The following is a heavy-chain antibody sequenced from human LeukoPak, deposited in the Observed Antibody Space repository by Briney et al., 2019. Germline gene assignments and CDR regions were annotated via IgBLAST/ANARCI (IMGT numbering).Heavy chain of an antibody. D-gene: IGHD3-3*01. CDR2: INHSGST. CDR1: GGSFSGYY. Sequence: SETLSLTCAVYGGSFSGYYWSCIRQPPGKGLEWIGEINHSGSTNYNPSLKSRVTISVDTSKNQFSLKLSSVTAADTAVYYCARGRGYYHYYYMDVWGKGTTVTVSS. CDR3: ARGRGYYHYYYMDV. V-gene: IGHV4-34*01. J-gene: IGHJ6*03.